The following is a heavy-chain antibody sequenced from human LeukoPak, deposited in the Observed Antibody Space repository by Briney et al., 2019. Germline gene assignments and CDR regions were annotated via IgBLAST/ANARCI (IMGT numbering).Heavy chain of an antibody. CDR2: MSADGGGT. V-gene: IGHV3-23*01. CDR3: AKSSGASTYYFDY. CDR1: GFIFSSYA. D-gene: IGHD2-15*01. J-gene: IGHJ4*02. Sequence: PGGSLRLSCAASGFIFSSYAMSWVRQAPGKGLDWVSAMSADGGGTYIADSLKGRCTISRDNSKSTLSLQMNSLRDQDTAIYYCAKSSGASTYYFDYWGQGILVTVS.